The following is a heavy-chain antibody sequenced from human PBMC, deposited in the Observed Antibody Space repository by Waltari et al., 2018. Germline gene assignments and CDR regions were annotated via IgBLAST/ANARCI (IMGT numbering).Heavy chain of an antibody. CDR2: ISSSSSTI. D-gene: IGHD4-17*01. CDR1: GFTFSGYS. CDR3: ARDKYGDLDY. Sequence: EVQLVESGGGLVQPGGSLRLSCAASGFTFSGYSMNWVRQAPGKGLEWVSYISSSSSTIYYADSVKGRFTISRDNAKNSLYLQMNSLRAEDTAVYYCARDKYGDLDYWGRGTLVTVSS. J-gene: IGHJ2*01. V-gene: IGHV3-48*04.